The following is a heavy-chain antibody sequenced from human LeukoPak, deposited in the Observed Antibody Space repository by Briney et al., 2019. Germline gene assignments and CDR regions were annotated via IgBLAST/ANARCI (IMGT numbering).Heavy chain of an antibody. CDR1: GYTFTGYY. D-gene: IGHD2-2*01. V-gene: IGHV1-2*02. CDR2: INPNSGGT. CDR3: ATLGYCSSTSCDYYYYYYMDV. Sequence: ASVKVSCKASGYTFTGYYMHWVRQAPGQGLEWMGWINPNSGGTNYAQKFQGRVTMTRDTSISTAYMELSRLRSDDTAVYYCATLGYCSSTSCDYYYYYYMDVWGKGTTVTVSS. J-gene: IGHJ6*03.